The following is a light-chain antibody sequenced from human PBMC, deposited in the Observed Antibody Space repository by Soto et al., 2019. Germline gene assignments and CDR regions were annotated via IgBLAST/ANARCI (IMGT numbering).Light chain of an antibody. Sequence: EILLTHSPSTLSLSPGERPTLSCGASQSVSSSYVAWYQHRPGLAPRLLIHDASSRATGIPDRFSGTKSGTDFTLTIRRLEPEDAAVYYCQQYGSSPITFGQGTRLEI. J-gene: IGKJ5*01. CDR2: DAS. V-gene: IGKV3D-20*01. CDR1: QSVSSSY. CDR3: QQYGSSPIT.